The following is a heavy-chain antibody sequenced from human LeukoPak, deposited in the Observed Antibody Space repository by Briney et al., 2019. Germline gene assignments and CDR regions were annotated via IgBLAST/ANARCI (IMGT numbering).Heavy chain of an antibody. CDR2: ISYDGSNK. CDR3: ARDTGADYYDILTGYLGSNWFDP. D-gene: IGHD3-9*01. CDR1: GFTFSSYA. V-gene: IGHV3-30*04. Sequence: AGSLRLSCAASGFTFSSYAMHWVRQAPGKGLERVAVISYDGSNKYYADSVKGRFTISRDNSKNTLYLQMNSLSAEDTAVYYCARDTGADYYDILTGYLGSNWFDPWGQGTLVTVSS. J-gene: IGHJ5*02.